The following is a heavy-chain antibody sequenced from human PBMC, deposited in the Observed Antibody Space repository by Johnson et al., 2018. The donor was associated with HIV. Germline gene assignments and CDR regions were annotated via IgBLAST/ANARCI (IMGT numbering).Heavy chain of an antibody. CDR2: ISYDGSDK. Sequence: QMQLVESGGGVVQPGRSLRLSCAASGFTFSSYGMHWVRQAPGKGLEWAAVISYDGSDKYYADSVKGRFTISRDNSKNTLYLQMNSLRAEDTAVYYCAREDSAFDVWGQGTMVTVSS. V-gene: IGHV3-30*03. CDR3: AREDSAFDV. CDR1: GFTFSSYG. J-gene: IGHJ3*01.